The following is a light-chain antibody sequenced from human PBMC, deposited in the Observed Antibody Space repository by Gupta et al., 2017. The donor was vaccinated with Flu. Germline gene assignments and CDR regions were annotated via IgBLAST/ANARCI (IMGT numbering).Light chain of an antibody. V-gene: IGLV1-44*01. J-gene: IGLJ3*02. CDR2: NNH. CDR1: ISIVGGTNT. CDR3: ATWDDSLEAWV. Sequence: QSKLTQSPSASGKPGQRVTIPCSGSISIVGGTNTFTWYRQVPGTAPKLVIYNNHQRPSGIPDRFAGSASGTSASLVISGLQSEDEADYYCATWDDSLEAWVFGGGTKLTV.